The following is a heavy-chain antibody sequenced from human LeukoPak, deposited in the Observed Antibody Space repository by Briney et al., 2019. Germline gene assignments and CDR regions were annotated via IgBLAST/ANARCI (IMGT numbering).Heavy chain of an antibody. CDR2: IYYSGST. V-gene: IGHV4-59*08. D-gene: IGHD4-23*01. J-gene: IGHJ4*02. CDR3: ARHDYGGNSFDY. CDR1: GGXISSYY. Sequence: SETLSLTCTVSGGXISSYYWSWIRQPPGKGLEWIGYIYYSGSTNYSPSLKSRVTISVDTSKNQFSLKLSSVTAADTAVYYCARHDYGGNSFDYWGQGTLVTVSS.